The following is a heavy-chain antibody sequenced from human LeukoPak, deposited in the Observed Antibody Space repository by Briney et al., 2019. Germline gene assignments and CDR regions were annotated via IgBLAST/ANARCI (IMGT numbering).Heavy chain of an antibody. CDR1: GFTFSSYT. CDR3: AKDRRGTYYTTSNYFFDY. Sequence: PGGSLRLSCVASGFTFSSYTIHWVRQAPGKGLEWVSAISGSGGITYYADSVKGRFTISRDNSKNTLYLQMHSLRAEDTAIYYCAKDRRGTYYTTSNYFFDYWGQGTLVTVSS. CDR2: ISGSGGIT. D-gene: IGHD1-26*01. V-gene: IGHV3-23*01. J-gene: IGHJ4*02.